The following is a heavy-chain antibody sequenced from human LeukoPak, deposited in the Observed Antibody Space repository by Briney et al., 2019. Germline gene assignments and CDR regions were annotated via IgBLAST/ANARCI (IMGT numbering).Heavy chain of an antibody. V-gene: IGHV4-34*01. CDR1: GGSISSYY. Sequence: SETLSLTCTVSGGSISSYYWSWIRQPPGKGLEWIGEINHSGSTNYNPSLKSRVTISVDTSKNQFSLKLSSVTAADTAVYYCARRMVRGVILFDYWGQGTLVTVSS. CDR2: INHSGST. CDR3: ARRMVRGVILFDY. D-gene: IGHD3-10*01. J-gene: IGHJ4*02.